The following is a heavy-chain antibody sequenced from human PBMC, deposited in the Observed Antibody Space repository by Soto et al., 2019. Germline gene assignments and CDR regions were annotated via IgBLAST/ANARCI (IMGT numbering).Heavy chain of an antibody. J-gene: IGHJ4*02. CDR3: ARDRGSRKIDY. D-gene: IGHD2-15*01. CDR2: ISSSSSYI. CDR1: GFTFSSYS. V-gene: IGHV3-21*01. Sequence: EVQLVESGGGLVKPGGSLRLSCAASGFTFSSYSMNWVRQAPGEGLEWVSSISSSSSYIYYADSVKGRFTISRDNAKNSLYLQMNSLRAEDTAVYYCARDRGSRKIDYWGQGTLVTVSS.